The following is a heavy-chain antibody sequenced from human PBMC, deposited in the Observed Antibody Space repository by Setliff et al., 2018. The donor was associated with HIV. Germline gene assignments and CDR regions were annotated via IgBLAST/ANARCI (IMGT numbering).Heavy chain of an antibody. J-gene: IGHJ5*02. V-gene: IGHV4-34*01. CDR2: VTHSGRT. CDR3: AREVSTIGARRGAYDP. D-gene: IGHD2-8*01. CDR1: GGSFSGYY. Sequence: SETLSLTCAVYGGSFSGYYWSWIRQPPGKGLEWIGEVTHSGRTNYNPSLESRVTTSVDPSKKQFSLKLSSVTAADTAVYYCAREVSTIGARRGAYDPWGQGTLVTVSS.